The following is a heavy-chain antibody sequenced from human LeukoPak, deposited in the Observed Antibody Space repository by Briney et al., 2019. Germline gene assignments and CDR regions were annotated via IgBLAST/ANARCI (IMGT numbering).Heavy chain of an antibody. CDR1: GYTFTGYY. CDR3: ARGLGYYDSSGYYYVLDY. CDR2: MNPNSGNT. V-gene: IGHV1-8*02. D-gene: IGHD3-22*01. J-gene: IGHJ4*02. Sequence: GASVKVSCKASGYTFTGYYMHWVRQAPGQGLEWMGWMNPNSGNTGYAQKFQGRVTMTRNTSISTAYMELSSLRSEDTAVYYCARGLGYYDSSGYYYVLDYWGQGTLVTVSS.